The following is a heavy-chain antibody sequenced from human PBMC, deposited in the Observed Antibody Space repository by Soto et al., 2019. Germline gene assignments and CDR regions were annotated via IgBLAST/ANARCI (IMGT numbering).Heavy chain of an antibody. Sequence: QVQLQESGPGLVKPSETLSLTCTVSGGSISSYYWSWIRQPPGKGLEWIGYIYYSGSTNYNPSLKSRVTISVDTSKIQFSLKLSSVTAADTAVYYCARDWPWEQWLVQPPTSYGMDVWGQGTTVTVSS. V-gene: IGHV4-59*01. D-gene: IGHD6-19*01. J-gene: IGHJ6*02. CDR3: ARDWPWEQWLVQPPTSYGMDV. CDR2: IYYSGST. CDR1: GGSISSYY.